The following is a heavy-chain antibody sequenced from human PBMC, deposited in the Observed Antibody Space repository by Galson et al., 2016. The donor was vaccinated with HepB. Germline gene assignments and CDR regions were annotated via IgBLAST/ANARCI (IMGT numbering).Heavy chain of an antibody. CDR1: EGTFSSYV. J-gene: IGHJ6*02. CDR2: IIPIFGTT. Sequence: SVKFSCKASEGTFSSYVIIWVRQAPGQGLEWMGGIIPIFGTTKYAQHFQGRVTITADKSTSTVYMDLRSLKSEDTAVYYCARQLCSTIACPPSGVWGRGTTVTVSS. D-gene: IGHD2-2*01. CDR3: ARQLCSTIACPPSGV. V-gene: IGHV1-69*06.